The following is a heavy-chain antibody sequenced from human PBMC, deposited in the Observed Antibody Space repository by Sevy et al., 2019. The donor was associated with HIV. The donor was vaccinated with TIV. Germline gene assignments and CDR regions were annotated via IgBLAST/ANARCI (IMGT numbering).Heavy chain of an antibody. CDR2: FDPEDDET. D-gene: IGHD3-22*01. Sequence: ASVKVSCKVSGYTLTELSMHWVRQAPGKGLEWMGTFDPEDDETIYAQKFQGRVTMTEDTSTDTAYMELSSLRSEDTVVYYCATTKDYYDSSGYPFDYWGQGTLVTVSS. CDR1: GYTLTELS. V-gene: IGHV1-24*01. J-gene: IGHJ4*02. CDR3: ATTKDYYDSSGYPFDY.